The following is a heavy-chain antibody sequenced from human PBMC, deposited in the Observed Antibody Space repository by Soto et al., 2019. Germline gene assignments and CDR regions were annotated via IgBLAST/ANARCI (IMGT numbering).Heavy chain of an antibody. J-gene: IGHJ3*02. Sequence: SETLSLTCTVSGGSISSGDYYWSWIRQPPGKGLEWIGYIYYSGSTYYNPSLKSRVTISVDTSKNQFSLKLSSVTAADTAVYYCARGSRIMITFGGDPAFDIWGQGTMVT. CDR2: IYYSGST. CDR1: GGSISSGDYY. D-gene: IGHD3-16*01. V-gene: IGHV4-30-4*01. CDR3: ARGSRIMITFGGDPAFDI.